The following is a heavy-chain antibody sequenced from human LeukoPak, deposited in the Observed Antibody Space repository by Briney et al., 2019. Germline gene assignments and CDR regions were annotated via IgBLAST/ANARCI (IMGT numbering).Heavy chain of an antibody. J-gene: IGHJ4*02. V-gene: IGHV3-21*04. D-gene: IGHD5-12*01. CDR3: AKGGLRFFFPFDY. Sequence: PGGSLRLSCAASGFTFSTYNMNWVRQAPGKGLEWVSSISGSSSYIYYADSVKGRFSISRDNAKNSLYLQMNSLRAEDTALYYCAKGGLRFFFPFDYWGQGTLVTVSS. CDR1: GFTFSTYN. CDR2: ISGSSSYI.